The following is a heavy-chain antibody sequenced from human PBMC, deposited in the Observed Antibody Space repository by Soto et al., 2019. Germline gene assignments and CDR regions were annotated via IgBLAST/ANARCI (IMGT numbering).Heavy chain of an antibody. D-gene: IGHD7-27*01. CDR1: GDSVSSNIIT. CDR3: ARDLGSWAFDY. V-gene: IGHV6-1*01. CDR2: TYYRSQWYE. J-gene: IGHJ4*02. Sequence: SQTLSLTCAISGDSVSSNIITWNWLRHSPSRGLEWLGRTYYRSQWYEDYAVSVKSRMTINPDTSKNLFSLRLNSVTPEDTAVYYCARDLGSWAFDYWGQGTLVTVS.